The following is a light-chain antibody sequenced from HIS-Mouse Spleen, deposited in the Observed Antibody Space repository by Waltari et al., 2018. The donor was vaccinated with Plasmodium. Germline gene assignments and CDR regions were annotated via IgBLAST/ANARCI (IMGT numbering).Light chain of an antibody. V-gene: IGLV2-23*01. CDR3: CSYAGSSTYV. Sequence: QSALTQPASVSGSPGQSITISCTGTSSDVGSYNLVSWYQHPPGQAPKLMIYEGSKRPSGVSNRFSGSKSGNTASLTISGLQAEDEADYYCCSYAGSSTYVFGTGTKVTVL. J-gene: IGLJ1*01. CDR2: EGS. CDR1: SSDVGSYNL.